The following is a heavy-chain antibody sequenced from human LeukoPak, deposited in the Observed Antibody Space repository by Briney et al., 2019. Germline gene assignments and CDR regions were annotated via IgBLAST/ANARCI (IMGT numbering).Heavy chain of an antibody. CDR1: GLTFSSYA. V-gene: IGHV3-23*01. CDR3: AKDYSDSRVGDVFFEY. Sequence: PGGSLSLSCAASGLTFSSYAMSWVRQAPGKGLEWVLGIISGLTPHYADSVKGRFTISRDNSKNTFHRQMNSLRAEDTAVYYCAKDYSDSRVGDVFFEYWGQGTLVTVSS. CDR2: IISGLTP. D-gene: IGHD1-26*01. J-gene: IGHJ4*02.